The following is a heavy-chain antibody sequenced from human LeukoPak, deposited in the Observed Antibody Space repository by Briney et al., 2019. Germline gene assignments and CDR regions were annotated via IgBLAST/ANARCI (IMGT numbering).Heavy chain of an antibody. D-gene: IGHD2-15*01. J-gene: IGHJ4*02. CDR3: ARDSLILRTLDY. V-gene: IGHV1-46*01. CDR1: GYTFTSYY. Sequence: ASVNVSCRASGYTFTSYYMHWVRQAPGQGLEWMGIINPSGGSTSYAQKFQGRVTMTRDTSTSTVYMELSSLRSEDTAVYYCARDSLILRTLDYWGQGTLVTVSS. CDR2: INPSGGST.